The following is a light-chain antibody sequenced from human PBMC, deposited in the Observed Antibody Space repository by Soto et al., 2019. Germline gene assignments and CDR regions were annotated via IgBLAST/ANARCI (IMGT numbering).Light chain of an antibody. CDR3: QSFDINVLALI. CDR2: SNT. J-gene: IGLJ2*01. CDR1: NSNIGAGFG. Sequence: QSVLTQPPSVSGAPGQRVTISCTGSNSNIGAGFGVQWYQQFPRTAPRLLIYSNTNRPSGVPDRFSASKSGTSASLAITGLRAEDEADYYCQSFDINVLALIFGVGTKVPS. V-gene: IGLV1-40*01.